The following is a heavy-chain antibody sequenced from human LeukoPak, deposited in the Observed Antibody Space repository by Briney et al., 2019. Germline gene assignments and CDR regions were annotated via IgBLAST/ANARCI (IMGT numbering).Heavy chain of an antibody. CDR3: AREEDGRFSEWFIDY. J-gene: IGHJ4*02. V-gene: IGHV1-18*01. Sequence: ASVKVSCKASGYTFTSYGISWVRQAPGQGLEWMGWISAYNGNTNYAQKLQGRVTMTTDTSTSTAYMELRSLRSDDAAVYYCAREEDGRFSEWFIDYWGQGTLVTVSS. CDR1: GYTFTSYG. D-gene: IGHD3-3*01. CDR2: ISAYNGNT.